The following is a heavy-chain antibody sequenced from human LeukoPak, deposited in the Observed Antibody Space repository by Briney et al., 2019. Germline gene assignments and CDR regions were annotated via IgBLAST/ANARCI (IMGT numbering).Heavy chain of an antibody. J-gene: IGHJ4*02. D-gene: IGHD1-26*01. CDR1: GFTFSSYT. CDR2: ITSSSSTI. CDR3: TRDTVGAPDY. V-gene: IGHV3-48*01. Sequence: GRSLRLSCAASGFTFSSYTMNWVRQAPGKGLEWLSYITSSSSTIYYAGSVKGRFTISRDNAKNSLYLQMNSLRAEDTAVYYCTRDTVGAPDYWGQGTLVTVSS.